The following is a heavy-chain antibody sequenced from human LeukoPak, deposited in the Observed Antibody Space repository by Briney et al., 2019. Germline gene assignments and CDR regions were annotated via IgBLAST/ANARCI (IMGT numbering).Heavy chain of an antibody. J-gene: IGHJ4*02. Sequence: GGSLRLSCAASGFTFSDYYMSWIRQAPGKGLEWVSYISSSGSTIYYADSVKGRFTISRDNAKNSLYLQMNSLRAEDMALYYCAKGRGLSYDYGVDYWGQGTLVTVSS. CDR1: GFTFSDYY. CDR2: ISSSGSTI. CDR3: AKGRGLSYDYGVDY. D-gene: IGHD4-17*01. V-gene: IGHV3-11*01.